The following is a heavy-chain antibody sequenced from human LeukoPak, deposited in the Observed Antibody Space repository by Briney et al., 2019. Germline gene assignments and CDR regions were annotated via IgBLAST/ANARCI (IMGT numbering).Heavy chain of an antibody. CDR2: IRYDGSNK. D-gene: IGHD3-10*01. V-gene: IGHV3-30*02. Sequence: GGSLRLSCAASGFTFSSYGMHWVRQAPGKGLEWVAFIRYDGSNKYYADSVKGRFTISRDNSKNTLYLQMNSLRAEDTAVYYCAKDGGPRLDRGVITYYWGQGTLVTVSS. CDR3: AKDGGPRLDRGVITYY. J-gene: IGHJ4*02. CDR1: GFTFSSYG.